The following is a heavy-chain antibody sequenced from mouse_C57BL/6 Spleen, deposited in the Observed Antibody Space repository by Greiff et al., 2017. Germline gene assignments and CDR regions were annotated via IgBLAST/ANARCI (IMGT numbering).Heavy chain of an antibody. J-gene: IGHJ2*01. V-gene: IGHV1-52*01. CDR1: GYTFTSYW. CDR3: ARGGPIITTVVAEPFDY. D-gene: IGHD1-1*01. Sequence: VQLQQPGAELVRPGSSVKLSCKASGYTFTSYWMHWVKQRPIQGLEWIGNIDPSDRETHYNQKFKDKATLTVDKSSSTAYMQLSSLTSEDSAVYYCARGGPIITTVVAEPFDYWGQGTTLTVSS. CDR2: IDPSDRET.